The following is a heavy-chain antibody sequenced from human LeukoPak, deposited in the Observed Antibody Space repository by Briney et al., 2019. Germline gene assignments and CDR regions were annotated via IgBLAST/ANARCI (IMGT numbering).Heavy chain of an antibody. CDR3: ARGGGMRSWYDLDY. CDR1: GFTVSSNY. D-gene: IGHD6-13*01. Sequence: GGSLRLSCAASGFTVSSNYMSWVRQAPGKGLEWVSVIYSGGSTYYADSVRGRFTISRDDAENSLYLQMNSLRAEDTAVYYCARGGGMRSWYDLDYWGQGTLVTVSS. CDR2: IYSGGST. J-gene: IGHJ4*02. V-gene: IGHV3-53*01.